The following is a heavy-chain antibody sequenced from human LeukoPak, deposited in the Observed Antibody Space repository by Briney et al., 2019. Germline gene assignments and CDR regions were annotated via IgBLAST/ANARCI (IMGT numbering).Heavy chain of an antibody. D-gene: IGHD6-6*01. CDR2: ISSGSSYI. V-gene: IGHV3-21*04. CDR3: AKDMGGGIAARSPYYYYGMDV. Sequence: GGSLRLSCAASGFTFSSFTMNWVRQAPGKGLEWVSSISSGSSYIYYADSVKGRFTISRDNAKNSLYLQMNSLRAEDTALYYCAKDMGGGIAARSPYYYYGMDVWGQGTTVTVSS. CDR1: GFTFSSFT. J-gene: IGHJ6*02.